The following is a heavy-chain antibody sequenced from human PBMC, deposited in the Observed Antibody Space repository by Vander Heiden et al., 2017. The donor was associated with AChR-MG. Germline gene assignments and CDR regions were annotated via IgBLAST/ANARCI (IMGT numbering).Heavy chain of an antibody. V-gene: IGHV1-69*06. Sequence: QVQPVQSGAEVKKPGSSVKVSCKASGGTFSSHAISWVRQAPGQGLEWMGGIIPIFGTANYAQKFQGRVTITADKSTSTAYMELGSLRSEDTAVYYCARTAPAYCGGDCYSFNAFDIWGQGTMVTVSS. CDR1: GGTFSSHA. CDR3: ARTAPAYCGGDCYSFNAFDI. J-gene: IGHJ3*02. D-gene: IGHD2-21*02. CDR2: IIPIFGTA.